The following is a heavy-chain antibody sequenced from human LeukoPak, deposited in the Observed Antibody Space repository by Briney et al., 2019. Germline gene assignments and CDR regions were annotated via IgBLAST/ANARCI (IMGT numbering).Heavy chain of an antibody. CDR3: ARAIGDTIWFDP. CDR2: INPNSGGT. D-gene: IGHD2-21*01. CDR1: GYTFTGYY. Sequence: ASVKVSCMASGYTFTGYYMHWVRQAPGQGLEWMGWINPNSGGTNYAQKFQGWVTMTRDTSISTAYMELSRLRSDDTAVYHCARAIGDTIWFDPWGQGTLVTVSS. J-gene: IGHJ5*02. V-gene: IGHV1-2*04.